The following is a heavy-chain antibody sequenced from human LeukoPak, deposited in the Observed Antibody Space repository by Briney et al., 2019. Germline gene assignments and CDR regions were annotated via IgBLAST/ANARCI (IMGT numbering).Heavy chain of an antibody. J-gene: IGHJ5*01. V-gene: IGHV3-23*01. CDR1: GFAFSVYA. D-gene: IGHD6-19*01. CDR2: INANSGTT. CDR3: AKPISGGLAVTADWFHP. Sequence: GGSLRLSCSASGFAFSVYAMSWLRQPPGKGLEWVSTINANSGTTSYAASVRGRFTISRDNSKNTLYLQLYTLRADDTATYYCAKPISGGLAVTADWFHPWGQGTLVVVSS.